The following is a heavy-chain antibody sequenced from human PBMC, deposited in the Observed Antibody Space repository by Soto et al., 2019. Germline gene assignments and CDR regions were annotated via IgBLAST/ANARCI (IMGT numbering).Heavy chain of an antibody. CDR3: ACLPKGEQLERDYFDY. CDR1: GGSISSSNW. Sequence: QVQLQESGPGLVKPSGTLSLTCAVSGGSISSSNWWSWVRQPPGKGLEWIGEIYHSGSTNYNPSLKRRVTISVDKSKNQFSLKLSSVTAADTAVYYCACLPKGEQLERDYFDYWGQGTLVTVSS. J-gene: IGHJ4*02. CDR2: IYHSGST. D-gene: IGHD6-6*01. V-gene: IGHV4-4*02.